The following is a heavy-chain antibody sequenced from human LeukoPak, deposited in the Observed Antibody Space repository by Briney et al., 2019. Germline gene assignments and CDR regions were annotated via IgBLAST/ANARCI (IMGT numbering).Heavy chain of an antibody. J-gene: IGHJ4*02. Sequence: SETLSLTCTVSGVSISGTGYYWGWIRQPPGKGLEWIGSIYFNGNTNYSPSLKSRVTISVDTSKNQVSLKLSSVTAADTAVYYCARHYYDRSGYPEWGQGTLVSVSS. CDR1: GVSISGTGYY. V-gene: IGHV4-39*01. D-gene: IGHD3-22*01. CDR3: ARHYYDRSGYPE. CDR2: IYFNGNT.